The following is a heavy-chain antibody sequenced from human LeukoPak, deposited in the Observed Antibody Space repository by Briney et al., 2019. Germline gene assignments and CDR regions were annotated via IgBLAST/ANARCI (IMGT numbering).Heavy chain of an antibody. V-gene: IGHV1-18*01. CDR2: ISAYNGNT. CDR3: ARDQGYYYDSSGYYYVAYRWFDP. Sequence: GASVKVSYKASGYTFTSYGISWVRQAPGQGLEWMGWISAYNGNTNYAQKLQGRVTMTTDTSTSTAYMELRSLRSDDTAVYYCARDQGYYYDSSGYYYVAYRWFDPWGQGTLVTVSS. J-gene: IGHJ5*02. CDR1: GYTFTSYG. D-gene: IGHD3-22*01.